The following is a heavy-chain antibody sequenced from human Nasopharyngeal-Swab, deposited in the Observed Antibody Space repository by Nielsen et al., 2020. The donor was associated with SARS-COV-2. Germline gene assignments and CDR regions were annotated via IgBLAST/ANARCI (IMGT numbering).Heavy chain of an antibody. CDR3: ARHSGSGYFDY. D-gene: IGHD2-15*01. Sequence: VRQMPGKGLEWMGRIDPSDSYTNYSLSFQGHVTISADKSISTAYLQWSSLKASDTAMYYCARHSGSGYFDYWGQGTLVTVSS. V-gene: IGHV5-10-1*01. J-gene: IGHJ4*02. CDR2: IDPSDSYT.